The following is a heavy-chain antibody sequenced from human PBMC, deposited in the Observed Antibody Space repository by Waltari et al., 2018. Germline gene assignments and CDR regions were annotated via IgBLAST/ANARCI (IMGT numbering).Heavy chain of an antibody. V-gene: IGHV5-51*01. CDR3: ARQDGSGWYGM. J-gene: IGHJ4*02. CDR1: GYPFTSYW. CDR2: IYPADSDT. Sequence: EAQLVQSGTEVKRTGASLQISCKGSGYPFTSYWLGWVRQMPGKGLEWLGVIYPADSDTRYSPSFRGQVTISADKSLSSAFLQWSSLKASDTAIYYCARQDGSGWYGMWGQGTLVTVSS. D-gene: IGHD6-19*01.